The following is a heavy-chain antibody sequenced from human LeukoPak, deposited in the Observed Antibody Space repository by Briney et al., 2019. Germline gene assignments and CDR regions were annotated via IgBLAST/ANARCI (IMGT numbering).Heavy chain of an antibody. J-gene: IGHJ6*03. D-gene: IGHD2-15*01. CDR2: IIPIFGTG. Sequence: ASVKVSCKTSGGTFRNYGFTWVRQAPGQGLEWMGGIIPIFGTGKYAQKFQGRVTVIADEFTSTAYMELSSLRSEGTAVYYCASRYCSGGSCFSRDYYYYMDVWGKGTTVTVSS. CDR1: GGTFRNYG. CDR3: ASRYCSGGSCFSRDYYYYMDV. V-gene: IGHV1-69*13.